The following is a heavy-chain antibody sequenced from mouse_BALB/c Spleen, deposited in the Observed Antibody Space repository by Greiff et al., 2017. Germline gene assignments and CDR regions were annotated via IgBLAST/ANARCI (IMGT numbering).Heavy chain of an antibody. CDR1: GFAFSSYD. Sequence: EVHLVESGGGLVKPGGSLKLSCAASGFAFSSYDMSWVRQTPEKRLEWVAYISSGGGSTYYPDTVKGRFTISRDNAKNTLYLQMSSLKSEDTAMYYCAREEKSLYAMDYWGQGTSVTVSS. V-gene: IGHV5-12-1*01. CDR3: AREEKSLYAMDY. J-gene: IGHJ4*01. CDR2: ISSGGGST.